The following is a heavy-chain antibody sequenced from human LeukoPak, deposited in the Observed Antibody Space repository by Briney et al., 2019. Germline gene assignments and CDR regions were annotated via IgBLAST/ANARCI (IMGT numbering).Heavy chain of an antibody. CDR3: ARVVISSGWPTAAY. V-gene: IGHV4-59*01. D-gene: IGHD6-19*01. Sequence: PSETLSLTCTVSGGSISSYYWSWIRQPPGKGLEWIGYIYYSGSTNYNPSLKSRVTISVDTSKNQFSLKLSSVTAADTAVYCCARVVISSGWPTAAYWGQGTLVTVSS. CDR1: GGSISSYY. J-gene: IGHJ4*02. CDR2: IYYSGST.